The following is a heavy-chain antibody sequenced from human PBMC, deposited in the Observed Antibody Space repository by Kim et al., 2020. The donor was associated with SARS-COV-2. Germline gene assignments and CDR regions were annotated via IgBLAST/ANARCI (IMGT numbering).Heavy chain of an antibody. D-gene: IGHD3-9*01. J-gene: IGHJ5*02. CDR3: ARTEKYYDMGPELNWFDP. V-gene: IGHV1-69*02. CDR2: IIPILGIA. Sequence: SVKVSCKASGGTFSSYTISWVRQAPGQGLEWMGRIIPILGIANYAQKFQGRVTITADKSTSTAYMELSSLRSEDTAVYYCARTEKYYDMGPELNWFDPWGQGTLVTVSS. CDR1: GGTFSSYT.